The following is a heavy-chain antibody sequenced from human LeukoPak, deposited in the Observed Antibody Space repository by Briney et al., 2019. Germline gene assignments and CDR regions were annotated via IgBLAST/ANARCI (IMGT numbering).Heavy chain of an antibody. V-gene: IGHV1-2*02. CDR3: ARVARRLLTSGSYSY. J-gene: IGHJ4*02. D-gene: IGHD1-26*01. Sequence: ASVKVSCKASGYTFTGYYMHWVRQAPGQGLEWMGWINPNSGGTNYAQKFQGRVTMTRDTSISTAYMELSRLRSDDTAVYCCARVARRLLTSGSYSYWGQGTLVTVSS. CDR2: INPNSGGT. CDR1: GYTFTGYY.